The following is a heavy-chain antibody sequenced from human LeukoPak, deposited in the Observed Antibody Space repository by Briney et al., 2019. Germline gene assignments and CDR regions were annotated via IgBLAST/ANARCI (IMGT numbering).Heavy chain of an antibody. CDR3: ARTLFYCSGGRCYTYGY. V-gene: IGHV5-51*01. CDR1: GYSFTSYW. J-gene: IGHJ4*02. CDR2: IYPGDSDT. Sequence: GESLKIPCKGSGYSFTSYWIGWVRQMPGKGLEWMGIIYPGDSDTRYSPSFQGQVTISADKSISTAYLQWSSLKASDTAMYYCARTLFYCSGGRCYTYGYWGQGTLVPVSS. D-gene: IGHD2-15*01.